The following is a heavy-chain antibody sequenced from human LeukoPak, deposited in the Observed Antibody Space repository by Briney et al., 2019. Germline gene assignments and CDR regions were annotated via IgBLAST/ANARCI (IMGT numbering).Heavy chain of an antibody. V-gene: IGHV1-2*02. CDR3: ARGSKKYYYDLDY. D-gene: IGHD3-22*01. J-gene: IGHJ4*02. CDR2: INPNSGGT. CDR1: GYTFTGYY. Sequence: ASVKVSCKASGYTFTGYYMHWVRQAPGQGLEWMGWINPNSGGTNYAQKFQGRVTMTRDTSISTAYMELSRLRSEDTAVYYCARGSKKYYYDLDYWGQGTLVTVSS.